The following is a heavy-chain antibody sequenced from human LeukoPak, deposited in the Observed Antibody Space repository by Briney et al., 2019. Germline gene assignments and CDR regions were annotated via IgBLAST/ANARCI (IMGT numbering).Heavy chain of an antibody. CDR3: AKDPSAGATTSNYYYYYMDV. Sequence: GGSLRLSCAASGFTFSSFGMNRVRQAPGKGLEWVSSITSSSRYIYYADSVKGRFTISRDNAKNSLYLQMNSLRAEDTAVYYCAKDPSAGATTSNYYYYYMDVWGKGTTVTVSS. J-gene: IGHJ6*03. CDR1: GFTFSSFG. D-gene: IGHD1-26*01. V-gene: IGHV3-21*01. CDR2: ITSSSRYI.